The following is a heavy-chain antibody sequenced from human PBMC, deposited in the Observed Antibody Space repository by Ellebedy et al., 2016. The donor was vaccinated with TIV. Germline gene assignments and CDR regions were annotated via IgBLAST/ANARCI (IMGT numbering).Heavy chain of an antibody. J-gene: IGHJ4*02. CDR3: AKDTVDDGYWDFDS. CDR1: GFTFRSFS. CDR2: IFQGGST. Sequence: PGGSLRLSCATSGFTFRSFSFSWVRQAPGKGLEWVSGIFQGGSTYYSASVKGRFTISRDNSLNSVYLQMNSLRAEDTAVYYCAKDTVDDGYWDFDSWGQGTLVTVSS. V-gene: IGHV3-53*01. D-gene: IGHD5-18*01.